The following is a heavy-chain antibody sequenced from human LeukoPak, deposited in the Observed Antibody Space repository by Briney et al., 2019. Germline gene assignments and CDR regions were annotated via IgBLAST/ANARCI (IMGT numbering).Heavy chain of an antibody. CDR3: ATSTRHYILTGLSSPHYYGMDV. J-gene: IGHJ6*02. CDR2: INPNSGGT. CDR1: EYTFTRYY. Sequence: ASVKVSCKASEYTFTRYYMHWVRQAPGQGLEWMGWINPNSGGTNYAQKFQGRVNMTRDTSISTAYMELSRLRSDDTAVYYCATSTRHYILTGLSSPHYYGMDVWGQGTTVTVSS. V-gene: IGHV1-2*02. D-gene: IGHD3-9*01.